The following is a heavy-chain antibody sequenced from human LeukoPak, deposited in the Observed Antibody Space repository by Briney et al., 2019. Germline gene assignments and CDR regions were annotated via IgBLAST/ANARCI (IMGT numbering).Heavy chain of an antibody. CDR2: IYPGDSDT. CDR1: GYSFTSYW. V-gene: IGHV5-51*01. Sequence: GESLKISCKGSGYSFTSYWIGWVRQMPGKGLEWMGIIYPGDSDTRYSPSFQGQVTISADKSISTAYLQWSSLKASDTAMYYCARSLGWNDKFYAFDIWGQGTMVTVSS. D-gene: IGHD1-1*01. CDR3: ARSLGWNDKFYAFDI. J-gene: IGHJ3*02.